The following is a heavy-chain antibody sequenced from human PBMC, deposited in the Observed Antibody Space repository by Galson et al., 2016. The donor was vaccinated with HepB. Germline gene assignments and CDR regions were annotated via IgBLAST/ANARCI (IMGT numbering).Heavy chain of an antibody. J-gene: IGHJ6*01. D-gene: IGHD3-10*01. CDR1: GFTSTSYW. Sequence: SLRLSCAASGFTSTSYWIHWVRQVPGEGLVWVSRINSDGSSTQYADSVRGRFTISRDNAKNTVYLQLNSLRVEDTAGYYCARVGVIPYYYYGMDVWGQGTMVIVSS. CDR3: ARVGVIPYYYYGMDV. CDR2: INSDGSST. V-gene: IGHV3-74*01.